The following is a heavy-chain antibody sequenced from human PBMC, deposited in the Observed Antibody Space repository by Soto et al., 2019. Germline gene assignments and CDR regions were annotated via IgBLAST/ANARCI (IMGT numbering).Heavy chain of an antibody. CDR1: GFSFTSYG. J-gene: IGHJ4*02. Sequence: QVQLVESGGGVVQPGRSLRLSCAASGFSFTSYGMHWVRQAPGKGLEWVAVIWYDGTNKYYADSVKGRFTISRDNSKNTLYLQMNSLRAEDTPVYYCARDYDSSGYYPHTYYFEYWGQGTLVTVSS. D-gene: IGHD3-22*01. CDR3: ARDYDSSGYYPHTYYFEY. CDR2: IWYDGTNK. V-gene: IGHV3-33*01.